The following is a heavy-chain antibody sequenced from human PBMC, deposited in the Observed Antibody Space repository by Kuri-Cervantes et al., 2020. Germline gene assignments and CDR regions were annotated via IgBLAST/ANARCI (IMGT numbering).Heavy chain of an antibody. J-gene: IGHJ4*02. Sequence: SETLSLTCTVPGGSISSSSYYWGWIRQPPGKGLEWIGSIYYSGSTYYNPSLKSRVTISVDTSKNQFSLKLSSVTAADTAVYYCAGGEIFVVVVAATIYFDYWGQGTLVTVSS. CDR2: IYYSGST. CDR3: AGGEIFVVVVAATIYFDY. V-gene: IGHV4-39*01. D-gene: IGHD2-15*01. CDR1: GGSISSSSYY.